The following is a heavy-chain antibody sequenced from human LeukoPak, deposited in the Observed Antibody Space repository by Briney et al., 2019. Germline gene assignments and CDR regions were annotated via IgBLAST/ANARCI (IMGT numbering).Heavy chain of an antibody. V-gene: IGHV1-46*01. CDR1: GYTFTSYY. D-gene: IGHD3-10*01. CDR3: ARGLGVRGGENDY. Sequence: ASVKVSCKASGYTFTSYYIHWVRQAPGQGLEWMGLINPSGGTTSYAQKIQGRVTMNRDMSTSTVYMGLSSLRSEDTAVYYCARGLGVRGGENDYWGQGTLVTVSS. CDR2: INPSGGTT. J-gene: IGHJ4*02.